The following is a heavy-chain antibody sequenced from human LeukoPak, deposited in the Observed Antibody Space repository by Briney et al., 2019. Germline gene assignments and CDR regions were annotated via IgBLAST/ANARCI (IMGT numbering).Heavy chain of an antibody. J-gene: IGHJ5*02. V-gene: IGHV4-39*01. CDR1: GGSISSSSYY. CDR3: ARSPGIAAAGIRGNWLDP. CDR2: IYYSGST. D-gene: IGHD6-13*01. Sequence: PSETLSLTCTVSGGSISSSSYYWGWIRQPPGKGLEWIGSIYYSGSTYYNPSLKSRVTISVDTSKNQFSLKLSSVTAADTAVYYCARSPGIAAAGIRGNWLDPWGQGTLVTVSS.